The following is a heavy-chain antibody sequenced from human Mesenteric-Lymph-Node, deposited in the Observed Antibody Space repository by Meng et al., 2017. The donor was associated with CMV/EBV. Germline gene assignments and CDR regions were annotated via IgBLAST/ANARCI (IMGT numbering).Heavy chain of an antibody. CDR1: GGSISSTDYF. Sequence: SETLSLTCTVSGGSISSTDYFWSWIRQPPGKGLEWIGYIYYSGSTNYNPSLKSRVTISVDTSKNQFSLKLSSVTAADTAVYYCARDKPDYDFWSGYYGYGMDVWGQGTTVTVSS. CDR3: ARDKPDYDFWSGYYGYGMDV. CDR2: IYYSGST. J-gene: IGHJ6*02. D-gene: IGHD3-3*01. V-gene: IGHV4-61*08.